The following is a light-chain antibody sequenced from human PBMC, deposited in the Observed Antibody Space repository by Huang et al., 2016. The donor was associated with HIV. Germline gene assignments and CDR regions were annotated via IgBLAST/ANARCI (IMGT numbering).Light chain of an antibody. CDR2: GAS. Sequence: QLTQSPPSLSASVGDTIIISCRASQDIGTALAWYQQKTGRAPKLLSSGASTLQTGVPSRFSGESAETFFTIFITGLQPEDFATYYCQQHHTYPITFGQGTRLDIK. CDR1: QDIGTA. CDR3: QQHHTYPIT. V-gene: IGKV1-13*02. J-gene: IGKJ5*01.